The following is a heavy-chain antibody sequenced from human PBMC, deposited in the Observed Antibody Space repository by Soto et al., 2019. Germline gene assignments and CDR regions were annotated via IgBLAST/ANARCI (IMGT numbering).Heavy chain of an antibody. D-gene: IGHD2-15*01. CDR3: ARGSGWDIVVVVAARGWFDP. Sequence: QVKLQQWGAGLLKPSETLSLTCAVYGGSFSGYYWGWIRQPPGKGLGGIGEINHSGSTNYNPALKSRVTISVDTSKNQFSLKLSSVTAADTAVYYCARGSGWDIVVVVAARGWFDPWGQGTLVTVSS. CDR1: GGSFSGYY. V-gene: IGHV4-34*01. J-gene: IGHJ5*02. CDR2: INHSGST.